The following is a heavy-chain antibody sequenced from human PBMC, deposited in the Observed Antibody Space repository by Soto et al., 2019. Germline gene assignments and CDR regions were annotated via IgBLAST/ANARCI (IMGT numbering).Heavy chain of an antibody. Sequence: ASVKVSCKASGYTFTSYAMHWVRQAPGQRLEWMGGINAGDGNTKYSQKFQGRVTITRDPSATTAYMELSSLRSEDTAVYYCAREGYDFWSGWYYYMDVWGKGTTVTVSS. D-gene: IGHD3-3*01. CDR3: AREGYDFWSGWYYYMDV. V-gene: IGHV1-3*01. CDR1: GYTFTSYA. CDR2: INAGDGNT. J-gene: IGHJ6*03.